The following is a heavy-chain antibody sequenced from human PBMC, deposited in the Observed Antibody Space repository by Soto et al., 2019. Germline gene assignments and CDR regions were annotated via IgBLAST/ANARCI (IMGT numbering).Heavy chain of an antibody. Sequence: QVQLVQSGAEVKKPGASVKVSCKASGYTFTSYGISWVRQAPGQGLEWMGWISAYNGNTNYAQKLQGRVTMTTDTSTSTAYMELRSLRSDDTAVYYCARSSTPGDFVFGGVSYYYMDVWGKGTTVTVSS. CDR2: ISAYNGNT. J-gene: IGHJ6*03. V-gene: IGHV1-18*01. CDR3: ARSSTPGDFVFGGVSYYYMDV. CDR1: GYTFTSYG. D-gene: IGHD3-16*01.